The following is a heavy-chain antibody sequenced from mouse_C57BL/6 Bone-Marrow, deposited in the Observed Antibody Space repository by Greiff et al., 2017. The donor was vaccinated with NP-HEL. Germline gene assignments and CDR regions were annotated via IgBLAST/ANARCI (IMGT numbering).Heavy chain of an antibody. V-gene: IGHV1-80*01. CDR1: GYAFSSYW. J-gene: IGHJ2*01. D-gene: IGHD1-1*01. CDR2: IYPGDGDT. Sequence: QVQLQQSGAELVKPGASVKISCKASGYAFSSYWMNWVKQRHGKGLAWIGQIYPGDGDTIYNGKFQGKATLPADKSSSTAYMQLSSLASEDSAVYFCARYYGSSYYFDYWGQGTTLTVCS. CDR3: ARYYGSSYYFDY.